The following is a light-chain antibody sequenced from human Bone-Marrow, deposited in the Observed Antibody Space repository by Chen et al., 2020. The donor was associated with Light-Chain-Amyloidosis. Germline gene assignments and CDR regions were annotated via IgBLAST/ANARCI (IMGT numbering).Light chain of an antibody. Sequence: QSALTQPASVSGSPGQSITISCTGTSSDVGGDNHVSWYQQHPDKAPKLMIYDVTNRPSWVPDRFSGSKSDNTASLAISGLQTEDEAYYFCSSYTITNPLVFGSGTRVTVL. V-gene: IGLV2-14*01. CDR1: SSDVGGDNH. CDR2: DVT. J-gene: IGLJ1*01. CDR3: SSYTITNPLV.